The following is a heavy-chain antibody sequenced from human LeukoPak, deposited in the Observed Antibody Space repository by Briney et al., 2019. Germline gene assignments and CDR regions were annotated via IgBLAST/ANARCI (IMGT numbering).Heavy chain of an antibody. CDR2: IYYSVST. V-gene: IGHV4-59*01. CDR3: ARKDYRHNWFDP. J-gene: IGHJ5*02. D-gene: IGHD4-11*01. CDR1: GGSISSYY. Sequence: SETLSLTCTVSGGSISSYYWSWIRQPPGKGLEWIGYIYYSVSTNYNPSLRSRVTISVDTSKNQFSLKLSSVTAADTAVYYCARKDYRHNWFDPWGQGTLVTVSS.